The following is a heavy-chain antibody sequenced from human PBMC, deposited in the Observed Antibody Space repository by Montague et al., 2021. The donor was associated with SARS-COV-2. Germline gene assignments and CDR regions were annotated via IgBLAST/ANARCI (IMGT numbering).Heavy chain of an antibody. Sequence: TLSLTCTVSGGSISSSSYYWGWIRQHPGKGLEWIGYIYYSGSTXYNPSLKSRVTISVDTSKNQFSLKLSSVTAADTAVYYCARVHIVVVTAMRYFDLWGRGTLVTVSS. CDR1: GGSISSSSYY. D-gene: IGHD2-21*02. CDR3: ARVHIVVVTAMRYFDL. J-gene: IGHJ2*01. CDR2: IYYSGST. V-gene: IGHV4-31*03.